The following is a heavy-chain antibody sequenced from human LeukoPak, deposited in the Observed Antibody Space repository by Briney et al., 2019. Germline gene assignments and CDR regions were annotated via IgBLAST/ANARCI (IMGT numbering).Heavy chain of an antibody. Sequence: ASVTVSCKASGYTFTNFGISWVRQAPGQGLEWMGWMSAYNGNTNYAQKVRGRVTMTTDTSTSTAYMELRSLRSDDTAVYYCARAGGWAREDYKADAFDIWGQGTMVTVSS. CDR1: GYTFTNFG. CDR2: MSAYNGNT. J-gene: IGHJ3*02. V-gene: IGHV1-18*01. D-gene: IGHD6-19*01. CDR3: ARAGGWAREDYKADAFDI.